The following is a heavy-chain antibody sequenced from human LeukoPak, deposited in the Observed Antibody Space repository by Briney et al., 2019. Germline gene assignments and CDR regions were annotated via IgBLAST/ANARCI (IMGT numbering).Heavy chain of an antibody. J-gene: IGHJ4*02. CDR1: GGSISSYY. CDR3: ARVGYYGDYDY. CDR2: IYYSGST. V-gene: IGHV4-59*01. Sequence: SETLSLTCTVSGGSISSYYWSWIRQPPGKGLEWIGYIYYSGSTNYNPSLKSRVTISVDTSKNQFSLRLSSVTAADTAVYYCARVGYYGDYDYWGQGTLVTVSS. D-gene: IGHD4-17*01.